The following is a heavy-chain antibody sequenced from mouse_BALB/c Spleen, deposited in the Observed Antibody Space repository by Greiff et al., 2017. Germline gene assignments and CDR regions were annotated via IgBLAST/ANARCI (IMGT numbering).Heavy chain of an antibody. J-gene: IGHJ4*01. V-gene: IGHV2-9*02. D-gene: IGHD2-1*01. CDR1: GFSLTSYG. Sequence: VQLVESGPGLVAPSQSLSITCTVSGFSLTSYGVHWVRQPPGKGLEWLGVIWAGGSTNYNSALMSRLSISKDNSKSQVFLKMNSLQTDDTAMYYCARDYGNDYAMDYWGQGTSVTVSS. CDR3: ARDYGNDYAMDY. CDR2: IWAGGST.